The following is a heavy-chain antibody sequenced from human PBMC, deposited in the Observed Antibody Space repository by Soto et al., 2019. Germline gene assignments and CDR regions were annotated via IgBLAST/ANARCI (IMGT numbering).Heavy chain of an antibody. Sequence: ASVKVSCEASGYTFTSYGISWVRQAPGQGLEWMGWISAYNGNTNYAQKLQGRVTMTTDTSTSTAYMELRSLRSDDTAVYYCARALAAAGNRWFDPWGQGTLVTVSS. CDR2: ISAYNGNT. CDR1: GYTFTSYG. J-gene: IGHJ5*02. V-gene: IGHV1-18*01. D-gene: IGHD6-13*01. CDR3: ARALAAAGNRWFDP.